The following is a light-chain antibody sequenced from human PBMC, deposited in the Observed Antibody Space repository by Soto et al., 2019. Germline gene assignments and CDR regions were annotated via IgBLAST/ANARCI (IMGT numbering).Light chain of an antibody. Sequence: QSVLTQPPSASGTPGQRVTISCSGSSSNIGSNYVYWYQQLPGTAPKLLIYSNNQRPSGVPDRFSGSKSGTSASLAISGLRSEDEAYYYCAAWDDSLSANYVFGTGTKVTDL. CDR3: AAWDDSLSANYV. CDR1: SSNIGSNY. V-gene: IGLV1-47*02. J-gene: IGLJ1*01. CDR2: SNN.